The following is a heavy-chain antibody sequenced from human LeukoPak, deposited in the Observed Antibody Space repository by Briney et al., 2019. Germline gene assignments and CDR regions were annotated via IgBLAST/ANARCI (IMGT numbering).Heavy chain of an antibody. Sequence: GGSLRLSCAASGFTVSSNYMSWIRQAPGKGLEWVSYISSSGSTIYHADSVKGRFTISRDNAKNSLYLQMNSLRAEDTAVYYCARDEVVVPAAFDYWGQGTLVTASS. J-gene: IGHJ4*02. V-gene: IGHV3-11*01. CDR2: ISSSGSTI. D-gene: IGHD2-2*01. CDR1: GFTVSSNY. CDR3: ARDEVVVPAAFDY.